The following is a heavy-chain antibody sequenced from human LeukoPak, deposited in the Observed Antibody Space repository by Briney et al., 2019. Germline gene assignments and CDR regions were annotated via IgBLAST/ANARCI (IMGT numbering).Heavy chain of an antibody. CDR2: ISYDGSNK. J-gene: IGHJ4*02. D-gene: IGHD2-2*01. CDR1: GFTFSSYS. V-gene: IGHV3-30*18. Sequence: GGSLRLSCAASGFTFSSYSMNWVRQAPGKGLEWVAVISYDGSNKNYANSVKGRFTISRDHSKNPLYLQMNSLRAEDTAVYYCAKDHRKTLYCSSTSCYFDYWGQGTLVTVSS. CDR3: AKDHRKTLYCSSTSCYFDY.